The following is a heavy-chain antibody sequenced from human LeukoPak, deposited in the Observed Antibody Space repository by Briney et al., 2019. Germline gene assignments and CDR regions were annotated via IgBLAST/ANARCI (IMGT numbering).Heavy chain of an antibody. V-gene: IGHV4-59*11. D-gene: IGHD2-2*01. J-gene: IGHJ4*02. CDR2: IYYSGST. Sequence: SETLSLTCTVSGGSISSHYWSWIRQPPGKGLGWIGYIYYSGSTNYNPSLKSRVTISVDTSKNQFSLKLSSVTAADTAVYYCARDGSYCSSTSCLGEFDYWGQGTLVTVSS. CDR1: GGSISSHY. CDR3: ARDGSYCSSTSCLGEFDY.